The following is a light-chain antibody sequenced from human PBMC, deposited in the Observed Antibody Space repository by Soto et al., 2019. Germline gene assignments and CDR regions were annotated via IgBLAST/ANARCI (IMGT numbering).Light chain of an antibody. J-gene: IGKJ1*01. CDR3: QQYGSSRGT. CDR2: GAS. Sequence: EIMLTQAPGTLSLSPGERATLSCRASQSVSSNYLAWYQQKPGQPPRLLIYGASNRATGIPDRFDGSGSGTDFTLTISRLEPEDFAVYYCQQYGSSRGTFGQGTKVDIK. V-gene: IGKV3-20*01. CDR1: QSVSSNY.